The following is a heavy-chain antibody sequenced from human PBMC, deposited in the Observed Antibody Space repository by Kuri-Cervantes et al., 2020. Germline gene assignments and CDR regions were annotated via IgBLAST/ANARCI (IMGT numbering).Heavy chain of an antibody. J-gene: IGHJ4*02. V-gene: IGHV3-23*01. CDR3: AKGGNFDY. Sequence: GESLKISCAASGFTFDDYAMHWVRQAPGKGLEWVSTINSGGNTYYADSVKGRFTISRDNSKNTLYLQMNSLRAEDTAVYYCAKGGNFDYWGQGTLVTVSS. D-gene: IGHD2-15*01. CDR2: INSGGNT. CDR1: GFTFDDYA.